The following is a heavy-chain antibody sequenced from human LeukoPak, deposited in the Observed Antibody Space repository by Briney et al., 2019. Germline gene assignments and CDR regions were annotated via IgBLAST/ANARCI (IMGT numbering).Heavy chain of an antibody. CDR2: INHSGST. D-gene: IGHD2-2*02. CDR3: ARGYCSSTSCYTFYY. CDR1: SGSFSGYY. J-gene: IGHJ4*02. Sequence: PSETLSLTCAVYSGSFSGYYWSWIRQPPGKGLEWIGEINHSGSTNYNPSLKSRVTISVDTSKNQFSLKLSSVTAADTAVYYCARGYCSSTSCYTFYYWGQGTLVTVSS. V-gene: IGHV4-34*01.